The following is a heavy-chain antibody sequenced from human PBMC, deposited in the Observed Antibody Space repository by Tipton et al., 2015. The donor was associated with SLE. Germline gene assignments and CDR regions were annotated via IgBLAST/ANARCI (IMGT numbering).Heavy chain of an antibody. J-gene: IGHJ3*02. Sequence: SLRLSCAASGFTFDTYAMSWVRQAPGKGLEWVSGISRSGISRQYADSMQGRFTISRDNSKNTLYLQMNSLRAEDTALYYCARRTNGYAFDMWGQGTMVTVSS. CDR2: ISRSGISR. V-gene: IGHV3-23*01. CDR1: GFTFDTYA. CDR3: ARRTNGYAFDM. D-gene: IGHD2-8*01.